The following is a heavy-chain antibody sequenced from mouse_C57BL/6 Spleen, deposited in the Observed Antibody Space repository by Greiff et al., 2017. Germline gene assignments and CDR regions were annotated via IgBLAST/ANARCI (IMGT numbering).Heavy chain of an antibody. CDR2: INPSTGGT. V-gene: IGHV1-42*01. D-gene: IGHD1-1*01. Sequence: EVQLQQSGPELVKPGASVKISCKASGYSFTGYYMNWVKQSPEKSLEWIGEINPSTGGTTYNQKFKAKATLTVDKSSSTAYMQLKSLTSEDSAVXYCARSVTTVVATDYWGKGTTLTVSS. CDR1: GYSFTGYY. J-gene: IGHJ2*01. CDR3: ARSVTTVVATDY.